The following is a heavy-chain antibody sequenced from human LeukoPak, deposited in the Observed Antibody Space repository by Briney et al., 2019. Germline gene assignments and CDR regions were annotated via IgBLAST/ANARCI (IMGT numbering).Heavy chain of an antibody. V-gene: IGHV1-24*01. CDR1: GYTLTELS. J-gene: IGHJ4*02. CDR2: FDPEDGET. CDR3: ATPGDTAMVRPLDY. Sequence: ASVKVSCKVSGYTLTELSMHWVRQAPGKGLEWMGGFDPEDGETIYAQKFQGRVTMTEDTSTDTAYMELSSLRSEDTAVYYCATPGDTAMVRPLDYWGQGTLVTASS. D-gene: IGHD5-18*01.